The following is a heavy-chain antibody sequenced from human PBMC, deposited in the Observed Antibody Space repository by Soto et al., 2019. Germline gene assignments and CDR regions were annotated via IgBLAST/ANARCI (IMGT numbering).Heavy chain of an antibody. CDR1: GGSISSGDYY. D-gene: IGHD3-22*01. CDR2: IYYSGST. V-gene: IGHV4-30-4*01. J-gene: IGHJ4*02. CDR3: ARWYYYDSSGYFSY. Sequence: PSETLSLTCTVSGGSISSGDYYWSWIRQPPGRGLEWIGYIYYSGSTYYNPSLKSRVTISVDTSKNQFSLKLSSVTAADTAVYYCARWYYYDSSGYFSYWGQGTLVTVSS.